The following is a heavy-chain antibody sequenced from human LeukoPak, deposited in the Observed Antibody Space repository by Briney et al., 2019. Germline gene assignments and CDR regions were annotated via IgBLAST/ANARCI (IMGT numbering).Heavy chain of an antibody. Sequence: GGSLRLSCTVSGFTFSDSWIHWVRQAPGKGLVWVSRINGDGSTTNYADSVKGRFTISRDNAQDTPYLQMNTLRAEDTAVYYCATAGNYRFDYWGQGTLVTVSS. CDR2: INGDGSTT. V-gene: IGHV3-74*01. D-gene: IGHD3-10*01. CDR3: ATAGNYRFDY. J-gene: IGHJ4*02. CDR1: GFTFSDSW.